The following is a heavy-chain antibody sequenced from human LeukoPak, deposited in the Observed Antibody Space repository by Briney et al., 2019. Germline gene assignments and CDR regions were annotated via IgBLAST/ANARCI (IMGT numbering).Heavy chain of an antibody. V-gene: IGHV3-21*01. CDR3: ARGVSWGPTTPRYSGYDYACY. Sequence: GGSLRLSCAASGFTFSSYSMNWVRQAPGKGLEWVSSISSSSSYIYYADSVKGRFTISRDNAKNSLYLQMNSLRAEDTAVYYCARGVSWGPTTPRYSGYDYACYWGQGTLVTVSS. CDR2: ISSSSSYI. D-gene: IGHD5-12*01. J-gene: IGHJ4*02. CDR1: GFTFSSYS.